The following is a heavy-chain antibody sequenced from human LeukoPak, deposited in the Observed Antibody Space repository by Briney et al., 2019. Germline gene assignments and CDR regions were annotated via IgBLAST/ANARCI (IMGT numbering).Heavy chain of an antibody. CDR1: GGSISSGGYY. CDR2: IYYSGST. J-gene: IGHJ4*02. CDR3: ARVRSGFYGSDIGGDY. D-gene: IGHD3-10*01. V-gene: IGHV4-31*03. Sequence: SETLSLTCTVSGGSISSGGYYWSWIRQHPGKGLEWIRYIYYSGSTYYNPSLKSRVTISVDTSKNQFSLKLSSVTAADTAVYYCARVRSGFYGSDIGGDYWGQGTLVTVSS.